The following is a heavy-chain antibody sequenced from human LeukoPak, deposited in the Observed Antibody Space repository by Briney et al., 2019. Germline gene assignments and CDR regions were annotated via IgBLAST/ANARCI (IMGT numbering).Heavy chain of an antibody. CDR3: ARDRVAYYYDSSGYHGY. V-gene: IGHV3-48*04. J-gene: IGHJ4*02. Sequence: PGGSLRLSCAASGFTFSSFSMNWVRQAPGKGLEWGSYISSSSSSIYYADSVKGRFTTSRDNAKNSLFLQMNRLRAEDTAVYYCARDRVAYYYDSSGYHGYWGQGTVVTVSS. CDR2: ISSSSSSI. CDR1: GFTFSSFS. D-gene: IGHD3-22*01.